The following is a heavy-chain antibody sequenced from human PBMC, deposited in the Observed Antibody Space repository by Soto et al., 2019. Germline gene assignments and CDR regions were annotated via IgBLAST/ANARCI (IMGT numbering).Heavy chain of an antibody. J-gene: IGHJ5*02. CDR2: ILYDGSNK. D-gene: IGHD3-10*01. V-gene: IGHV3-30-3*01. CDR3: ARDGVFDP. CDR1: GITFSNFA. Sequence: QVQLVESGGGVVQPGRSLRLSCVASGITFSNFAMHWVRQAPGKGLEWVAAILYDGSNKYYADSVKGRFTISRDNSTKTLYLQMNSLRGDDTAVYYCARDGVFDPFGQGTLVTVSS.